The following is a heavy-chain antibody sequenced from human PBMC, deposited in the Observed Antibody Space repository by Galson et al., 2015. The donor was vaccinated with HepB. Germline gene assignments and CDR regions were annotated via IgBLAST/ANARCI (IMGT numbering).Heavy chain of an antibody. V-gene: IGHV3-23*01. CDR2: ISVSGSST. J-gene: IGHJ4*02. D-gene: IGHD3-3*01. CDR1: GFTFSNYA. CDR3: AKAIHGGTHRLFDY. Sequence: SLRLSCAASGFTFSNYAMNWVRQAPGKGLEWVSTISVSGSSTYYADSVKGRFTIPRDNSKNTLYLQMNSLRAEDTAIYYCAKAIHGGTHRLFDYWGQGTLVTVSS.